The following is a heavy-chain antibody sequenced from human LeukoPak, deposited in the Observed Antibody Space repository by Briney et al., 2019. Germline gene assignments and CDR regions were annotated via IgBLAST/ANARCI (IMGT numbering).Heavy chain of an antibody. CDR3: AKDGIRDLDWIYYYYYGMDV. Sequence: GASVKFSCKASGYIFPTYGISWVRQAPGQGLEWIVYISADNGDTNYAKKLQGRVTMTPDTSTSIAYMELRSLRSDDTAFFFQAKDGIRDLDWIYYYYYGMDVWGQGTTVTVSS. V-gene: IGHV1-18*01. J-gene: IGHJ6*02. CDR2: ISADNGDT. D-gene: IGHD3-9*01. CDR1: GYIFPTYG.